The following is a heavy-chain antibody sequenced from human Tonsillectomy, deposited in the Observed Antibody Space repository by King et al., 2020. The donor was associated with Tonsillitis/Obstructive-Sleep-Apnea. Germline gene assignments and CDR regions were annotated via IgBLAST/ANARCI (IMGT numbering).Heavy chain of an antibody. J-gene: IGHJ6*02. V-gene: IGHV3-21*01. D-gene: IGHD1-14*01. Sequence: VQLVESGGGLVKPGGSLRLSCAASGFTFSSYSMNWARQAPGKGLEWVSSITSSTSYIYYADSVKGRFTISRDNAKNSLYLQMNSLRAEDTAVYYCARDFSSETDPRRYGMDVWGQGTTVTVSS. CDR1: GFTFSSYS. CDR3: ARDFSSETDPRRYGMDV. CDR2: ITSSTSYI.